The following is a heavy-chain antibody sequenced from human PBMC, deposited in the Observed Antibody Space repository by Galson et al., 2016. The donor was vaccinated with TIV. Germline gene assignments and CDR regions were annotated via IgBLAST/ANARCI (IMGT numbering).Heavy chain of an antibody. V-gene: IGHV3-30*18. D-gene: IGHD4-17*01. CDR3: AKVGARCYGDYPYYLAY. J-gene: IGHJ4*02. Sequence: SLRLSCAASGFTFSIYAMHWVRQAPGKGLEWVGLISYDGSNKWYADSVKGRFTISRDNSKNALYLQMNSLRVEDTAVYYCAKVGARCYGDYPYYLAYWGQGTLVTVSS. CDR2: ISYDGSNK. CDR1: GFTFSIYA.